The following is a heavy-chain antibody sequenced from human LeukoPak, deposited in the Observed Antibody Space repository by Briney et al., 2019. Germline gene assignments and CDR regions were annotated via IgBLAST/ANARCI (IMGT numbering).Heavy chain of an antibody. J-gene: IGHJ4*02. D-gene: IGHD3-10*01. CDR1: GFTFSSYA. Sequence: GGSLRLFCAASGFTFSSYAMSWVRQAPGKGLEWVSTISGSGGSTYYADSVKGRFTISRDNSKNTLYLQMNSLRAEDTAVYYCAKAGTSGSYYKSLDYWGQGTLVTVSS. CDR2: ISGSGGST. V-gene: IGHV3-23*01. CDR3: AKAGTSGSYYKSLDY.